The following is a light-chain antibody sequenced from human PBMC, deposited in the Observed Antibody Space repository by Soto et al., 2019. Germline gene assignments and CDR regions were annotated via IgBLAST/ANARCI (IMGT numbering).Light chain of an antibody. J-gene: IGKJ1*01. CDR1: QSVSNNY. Sequence: EIVFTQSPSTLSLSPGGRATLSCRASQSVSNNYLAWYQQKPGQDPRLLIYGASNRATGIPDRFSGGGSGTDFTLTISRLETEDFAVYYCQQYGSSGTFGQGSKV. V-gene: IGKV3-20*01. CDR2: GAS. CDR3: QQYGSSGT.